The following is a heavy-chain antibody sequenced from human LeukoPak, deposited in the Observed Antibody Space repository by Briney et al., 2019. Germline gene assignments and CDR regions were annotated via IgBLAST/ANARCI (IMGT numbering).Heavy chain of an antibody. CDR1: GYTFTGYY. Sequence: ASVKVSCKASGYTFTGYYMHWVRQAPGQGLEWTGWINPNSGGTNYAQKFQGRVTMTRDTSISTAYMELSRLRSDDTAVYYCARGGYPRSLYYYYGMDVWGQGTTVTVSS. CDR3: ARGGYPRSLYYYYGMDV. J-gene: IGHJ6*02. V-gene: IGHV1-2*02. D-gene: IGHD5-12*01. CDR2: INPNSGGT.